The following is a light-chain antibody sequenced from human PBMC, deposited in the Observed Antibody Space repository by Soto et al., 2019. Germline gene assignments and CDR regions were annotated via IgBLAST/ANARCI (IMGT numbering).Light chain of an antibody. CDR3: SSYTSSSTSG. J-gene: IGLJ7*01. CDR1: SSDVGGYNY. V-gene: IGLV2-14*01. CDR2: DVS. Sequence: QSALTQPASVSGSPGQSITISCTGTSSDVGGYNYVSWYQQHPGKAPKPMIYDVSNRPSGVSNRFSGSKSGNTASLTISGLQAEDEADYYCSSYTSSSTSGFGGGTQLTVL.